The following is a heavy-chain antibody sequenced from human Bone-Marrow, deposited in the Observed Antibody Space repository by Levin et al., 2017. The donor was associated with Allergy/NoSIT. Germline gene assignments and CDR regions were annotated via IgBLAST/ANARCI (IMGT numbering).Heavy chain of an antibody. CDR3: ARGEDMVVVVAGSHGMDV. V-gene: IGHV3-74*01. CDR2: INMDGSST. J-gene: IGHJ6*02. D-gene: IGHD2-15*01. CDR1: GFTFSSHW. Sequence: GGSLRLSCAGSGFTFSSHWMHWVRQAPGKGLVWVSRINMDGSSTTYADSVKGRFTISRDNAKNTLYLQMNSLRVEDTAVYYCARGEDMVVVVAGSHGMDVWGQGTTVTVSS.